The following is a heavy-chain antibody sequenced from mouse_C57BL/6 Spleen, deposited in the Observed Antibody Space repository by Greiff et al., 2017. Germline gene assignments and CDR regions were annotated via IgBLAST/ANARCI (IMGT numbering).Heavy chain of an antibody. CDR2: IWRGGST. CDR3: AKKMQPGEGFAY. V-gene: IGHV2-5*01. D-gene: IGHD2-13*01. J-gene: IGHJ3*01. CDR1: GFSLTSYG. Sequence: VQRVESGPGLVQPSQSLSITCTVSGFSLTSYGVHWVRQSPGKGLEWLGVIWRGGSTDYNAAFMSRLSITKDNSKSQVFFKMNSLQADDTAIYYCAKKMQPGEGFAYWGQGTLVTVSA.